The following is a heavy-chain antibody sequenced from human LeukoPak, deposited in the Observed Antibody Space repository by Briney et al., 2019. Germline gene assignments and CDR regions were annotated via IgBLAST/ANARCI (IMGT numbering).Heavy chain of an antibody. CDR2: IYSGST. Sequence: GGSLRLSCTVSGFTVSSNSMSWVRQAPGKGLEWVSFIYSGSTHYSDSVKRRFTISRDNSKNTLYLQMNSLRAEDTAVYYCARRAGAYSHPYDYWGQGTLVTVSS. D-gene: IGHD4/OR15-4a*01. J-gene: IGHJ4*02. CDR1: GFTVSSNS. CDR3: ARRAGAYSHPYDY. V-gene: IGHV3-53*01.